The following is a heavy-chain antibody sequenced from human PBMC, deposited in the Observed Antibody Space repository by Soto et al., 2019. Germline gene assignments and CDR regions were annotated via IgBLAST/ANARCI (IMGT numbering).Heavy chain of an antibody. Sequence: GASVQVSCKASGYTFTSYAMHWVRQAPGQRLEWMGLINAGIVNIKYSQKFQGRVTITRDISASIAYMELSSLSSEFTAVYYCARGLNGYLHYFDYWGQGTLVTVSS. CDR3: ARGLNGYLHYFDY. J-gene: IGHJ4*02. CDR1: GYTFTSYA. CDR2: INAGIVNI. V-gene: IGHV1-3*01. D-gene: IGHD5-18*01.